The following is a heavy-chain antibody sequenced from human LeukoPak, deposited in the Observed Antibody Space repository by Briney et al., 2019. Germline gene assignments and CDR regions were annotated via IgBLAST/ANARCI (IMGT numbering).Heavy chain of an antibody. CDR2: IYYSGST. V-gene: IGHV4-30-4*08. CDR3: ARDGGYYFDY. Sequence: SETLSLTCTVSGGSISSYYWSWIRQPPGKGLEWIGYIYYSGSTYYNPSLKSRVTISVDTSKNQFSLKLSSVTAADTAVYYCARDGGYYFDYWGQGTLVTVSS. CDR1: GGSISSYY. J-gene: IGHJ4*02. D-gene: IGHD3-16*01.